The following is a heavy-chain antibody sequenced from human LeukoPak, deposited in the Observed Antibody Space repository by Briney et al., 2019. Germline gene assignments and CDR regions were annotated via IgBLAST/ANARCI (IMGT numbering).Heavy chain of an antibody. CDR2: MNPNSDNT. V-gene: IGHV1-8*01. CDR1: GYTFTSYD. CDR3: ARGGAATGSNWFDP. D-gene: IGHD6-25*01. J-gene: IGHJ5*02. Sequence: ASVKVSCKASGYTFTSYDINWVRQATGQGLEWMGWMNPNSDNTGYAQKFQGRVTMTRNTSISTAYMELSSLRSEDTAVYYCARGGAATGSNWFDPWGQGTLVTVSS.